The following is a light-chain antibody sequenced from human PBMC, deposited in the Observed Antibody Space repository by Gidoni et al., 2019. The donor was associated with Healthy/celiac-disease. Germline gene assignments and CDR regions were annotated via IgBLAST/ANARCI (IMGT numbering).Light chain of an antibody. Sequence: EIVLTQSPGTLSLSAGERATLSCRASQSISSSYLAWYQQKPSQATRLLNNGATSTATGIPDRCSSSGSRTGFTITSSRLEAEDFTVYYCQQYGNSPRTFGQGTKVEIK. CDR3: QQYGNSPRT. V-gene: IGKV3-20*01. CDR2: GAT. CDR1: QSISSSY. J-gene: IGKJ1*01.